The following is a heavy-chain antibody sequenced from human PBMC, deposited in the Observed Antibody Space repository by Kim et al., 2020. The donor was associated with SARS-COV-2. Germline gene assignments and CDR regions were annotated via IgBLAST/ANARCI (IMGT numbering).Heavy chain of an antibody. CDR3: ARSHPTAEYQYLQQ. D-gene: IGHD2-21*02. V-gene: IGHV3-48*02. J-gene: IGHJ1*01. Sequence: GGSLRLSCAASGFPLYSFSMNWIRQAPGKGLEWISYISTSGRIIYYGDSVKGRFTVSRDNDKNSLFLQMHSLKDEDTAVYYCARSHPTAEYQYLQQWGQGTLVLLPS. CDR1: GFPLYSFS. CDR2: ISTSGRII.